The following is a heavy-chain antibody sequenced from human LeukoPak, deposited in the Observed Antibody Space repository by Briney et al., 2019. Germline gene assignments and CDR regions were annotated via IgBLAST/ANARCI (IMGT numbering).Heavy chain of an antibody. J-gene: IGHJ4*02. D-gene: IGHD3-3*01. V-gene: IGHV3-30-3*01. CDR2: ISYDGTNK. Sequence: GGSLRLSCAASGFTFSSYAMHWVRQAPGKGLEWVAVISYDGTNKYYADSVKGRFTISRDNSKNTLYLQMNSLRAEDMAVYYCASSGITIFGVTINDLPDYWGQGTLVTVSS. CDR3: ASSGITIFGVTINDLPDY. CDR1: GFTFSSYA.